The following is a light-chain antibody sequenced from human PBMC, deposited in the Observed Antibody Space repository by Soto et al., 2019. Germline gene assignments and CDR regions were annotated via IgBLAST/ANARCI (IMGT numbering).Light chain of an antibody. V-gene: IGKV3-20*01. CDR1: QSVSSSY. CDR2: GAS. J-gene: IGKJ4*01. Sequence: EIVLTQSPGTPSLSPGERATLSCRASQSVSSSYLAWYQQKHGQAPRIVIYGASSRATGIPDRFSGSGSGTDCTITISRLEKEDGAVYYCQQFGSSTLTFGGGTKVDIK. CDR3: QQFGSSTLT.